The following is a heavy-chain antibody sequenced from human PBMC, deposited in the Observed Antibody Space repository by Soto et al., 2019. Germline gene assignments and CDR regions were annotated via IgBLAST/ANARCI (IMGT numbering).Heavy chain of an antibody. CDR2: MNPNSGNT. D-gene: IGHD3-9*01. CDR1: GYTFTSYD. J-gene: IGHJ6*02. CDR3: ARGLLRIVYYYYGMDV. V-gene: IGHV1-8*01. Sequence: QVQLVQSGAEVKKPGASVKVSCKASGYTFTSYDIHWVRQATGQGLEWMGWMNPNSGNTGYAQKFQGRVTMTRNTSISTAYMELSSLRSEDTAVYYCARGLLRIVYYYYGMDVWGQGTTVTVSS.